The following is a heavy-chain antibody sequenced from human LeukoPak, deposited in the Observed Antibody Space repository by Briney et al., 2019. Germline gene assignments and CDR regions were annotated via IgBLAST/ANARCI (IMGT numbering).Heavy chain of an antibody. Sequence: AGGSLRLSCAASGFTFSSYSMNWVRQAPGKGLEWVSSISSSSSYIYYADSVKGRFTISRDNAKNSLYLQMNSLRAEDTAVYYCARDLTHDAFDIWGQGTMVTVSS. D-gene: IGHD1-14*01. CDR3: ARDLTHDAFDI. V-gene: IGHV3-21*01. CDR1: GFTFSSYS. CDR2: ISSSSSYI. J-gene: IGHJ3*02.